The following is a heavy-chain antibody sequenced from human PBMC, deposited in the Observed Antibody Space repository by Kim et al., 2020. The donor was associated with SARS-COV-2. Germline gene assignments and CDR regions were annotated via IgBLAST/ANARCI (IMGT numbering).Heavy chain of an antibody. CDR3: ARRANYYYGSGSKLGWFDP. V-gene: IGHV4-39*01. D-gene: IGHD3-10*01. CDR2: IYYSGGT. CDR1: GGSISSSSYY. Sequence: SETLSLTCTVSGGSISSSSYYWGWIRQPPGKGLEWIGSIYYSGGTYYNPSLKSRVTISVDTSKNQFSLKLSSVTAADTAVYYCARRANYYYGSGSKLGWFDPWGQGTLVTVSS. J-gene: IGHJ5*02.